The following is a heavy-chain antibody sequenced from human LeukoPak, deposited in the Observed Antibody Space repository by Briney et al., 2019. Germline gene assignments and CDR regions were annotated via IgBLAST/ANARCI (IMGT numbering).Heavy chain of an antibody. CDR1: GFTFSSYA. CDR2: ISYDGSNK. Sequence: GGSLTLSCAASGFTFSSYAMHWIRQAPGKGLEWVAVISYDGSNKYYADSVKGRFTISRDNSKNTLYLQTNSLRAEDTAVYYCARLSIVGATTYYFDYWGQGTLVTVSS. V-gene: IGHV3-30-3*01. D-gene: IGHD1-26*01. CDR3: ARLSIVGATTYYFDY. J-gene: IGHJ4*02.